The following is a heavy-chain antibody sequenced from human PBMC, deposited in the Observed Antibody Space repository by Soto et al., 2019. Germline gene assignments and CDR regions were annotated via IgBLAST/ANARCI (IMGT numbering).Heavy chain of an antibody. Sequence: QVQLQESGPGLVKPSETLSLTCTVSGISITSSYWNWFRQSPGKGLEWIGQISDRGDINYNPPLDSRVTISTDTSKNQVSLTLTAVNAADTAVYFCARGRHWFGPWGQGTLVTVPS. CDR3: ARGRHWFGP. CDR2: ISDRGDI. J-gene: IGHJ5*02. V-gene: IGHV4-59*01. CDR1: GISITSSY.